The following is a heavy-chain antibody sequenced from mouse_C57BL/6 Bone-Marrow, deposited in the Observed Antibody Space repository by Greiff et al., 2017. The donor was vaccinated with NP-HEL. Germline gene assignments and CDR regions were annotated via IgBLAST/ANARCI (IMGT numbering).Heavy chain of an antibody. CDR1: GFSFNTYA. CDR2: IRSKSNNYAT. D-gene: IGHD1-1*01. J-gene: IGHJ3*01. CDR3: VRQTTVVPFAY. V-gene: IGHV10-1*01. Sequence: VQLKESGGGLVQPKGSLKLSCAASGFSFNTYAMNWVRQAPGKGLEWVARIRSKSNNYATYYADSVKDRFTISRDDSESMLYLQMNNLKTEDTSMDYCVRQTTVVPFAYWGQGTLVTVSA.